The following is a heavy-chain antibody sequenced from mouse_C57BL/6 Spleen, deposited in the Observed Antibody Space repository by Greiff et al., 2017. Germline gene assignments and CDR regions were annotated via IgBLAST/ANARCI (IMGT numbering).Heavy chain of an antibody. CDR2: IDPETGGT. CDR1: GYTFTDYE. D-gene: IGHD1-1*01. Sequence: QVQLQQSGAELVRPGASVTLSCKASGYTFTDYEMHWVKQTPVHGLEWIGAIDPETGGTAYNQKFKGKAILTADKASSTAYMELRSLTTEDSAVYYCTRGGNYNGSSYFDYWGQGTTLTVSS. J-gene: IGHJ2*01. V-gene: IGHV1-15*01. CDR3: TRGGNYNGSSYFDY.